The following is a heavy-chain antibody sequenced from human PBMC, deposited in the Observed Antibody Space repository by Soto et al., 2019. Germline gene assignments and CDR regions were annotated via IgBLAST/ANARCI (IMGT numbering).Heavy chain of an antibody. Sequence: EVQLLESGGGLVQPGGSLRLSCAASGFTFAGYAMSWVRQAPGKGLEWVSGISGRGGSTYYADSVKGRFTISRDNSKNTLYLQMNSLRAEDTAVYYCATGIGMSSSWYPYYFDYWGQGILVTVSS. CDR3: ATGIGMSSSWYPYYFDY. CDR2: ISGRGGST. D-gene: IGHD6-13*01. V-gene: IGHV3-23*01. J-gene: IGHJ4*02. CDR1: GFTFAGYA.